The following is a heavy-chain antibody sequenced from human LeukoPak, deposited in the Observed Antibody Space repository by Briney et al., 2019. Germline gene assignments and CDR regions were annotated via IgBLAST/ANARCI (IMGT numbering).Heavy chain of an antibody. V-gene: IGHV3-30-3*01. CDR3: ARNPYYYGSGSLYKKGYFDY. CDR2: ISYDGSNK. J-gene: IGHJ4*02. CDR1: GFTFSSYA. D-gene: IGHD3-10*01. Sequence: PGGSLRLSCAASGFTFSSYAMHWVCQAPGKGLVWVAVISYDGSNKYYADSVKGRFTISNDNSKNTLYLQMNSLRAEDTAVYYCARNPYYYGSGSLYKKGYFDYGGQGTLVTVSS.